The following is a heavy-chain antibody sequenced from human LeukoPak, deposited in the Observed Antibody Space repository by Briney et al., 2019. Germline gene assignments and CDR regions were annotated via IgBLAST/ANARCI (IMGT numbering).Heavy chain of an antibody. V-gene: IGHV5-51*01. CDR3: ARAAWGVPAGGAFDI. CDR1: GYSFTSYW. D-gene: IGHD3-16*01. J-gene: IGHJ3*02. Sequence: GESLKISCKGSGYSFTSYWIGWVRQMPGKGLEWMGIIYPGDSDTRYSPSFQGQVTISADKSISTAYLQWSSLKASDTAMYYCARAAWGVPAGGAFDIWGQGTMVTVSS. CDR2: IYPGDSDT.